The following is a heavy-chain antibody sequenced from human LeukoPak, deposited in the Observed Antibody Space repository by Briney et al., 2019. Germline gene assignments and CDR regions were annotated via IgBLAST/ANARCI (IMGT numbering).Heavy chain of an antibody. D-gene: IGHD1-26*01. CDR3: ARQWELGLWFDY. CDR1: GGTFSSYA. Sequence: SVKVSCKASGGTFSSYAISWVRQAPGQGLEWMGGIIPIFGTANYAQKFQGRVTITMDESTSTAYMELSSLRSEDTAVYYCARQWELGLWFDYWGQGTLVTVSS. J-gene: IGHJ4*02. V-gene: IGHV1-69*05. CDR2: IIPIFGTA.